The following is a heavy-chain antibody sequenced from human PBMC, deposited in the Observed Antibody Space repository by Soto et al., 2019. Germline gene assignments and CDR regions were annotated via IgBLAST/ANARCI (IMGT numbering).Heavy chain of an antibody. CDR3: ARDIVVVPAAPGEWFDP. J-gene: IGHJ5*02. CDR2: IIPIFGTA. V-gene: IGHV1-69*06. CDR1: GGTFSSYA. D-gene: IGHD2-2*01. Sequence: SVKVSCKASGGTFSSYAISWVRQAPGQGLEWMGGIIPIFGTANYAQKFQGRVTITADKSTSTAYMELSSLRSEDSAVYYCARDIVVVPAAPGEWFDPWGQGTMVTSPQ.